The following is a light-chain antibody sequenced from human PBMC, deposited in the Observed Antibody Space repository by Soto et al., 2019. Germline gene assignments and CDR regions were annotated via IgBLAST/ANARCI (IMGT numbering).Light chain of an antibody. CDR1: QSVSSY. J-gene: IGKJ5*01. CDR2: DAS. V-gene: IGKV3-11*01. CDR3: QQRSNWPT. Sequence: EIVLTQSPATLSLSPGETATLACRASQSVSSYLAWYQQQPGQAPRLLIYDASNRATGIPARFSGSGSGTDFTLTISSLEPEDFAVYYCQQRSNWPTFGQGTRLEIK.